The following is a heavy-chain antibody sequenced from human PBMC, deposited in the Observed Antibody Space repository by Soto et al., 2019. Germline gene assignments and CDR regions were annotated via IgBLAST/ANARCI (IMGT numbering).Heavy chain of an antibody. D-gene: IGHD2-21*02. Sequence: EVQLLESGGGLVQPGGSLRLSCAASGFTLSNHGMSWVRQAPGNGLEWVSAISGSGGSTYYADSVKGRFSISRDTSKNTLYLQMNGLRAEDTAVYYCAKGGFVGGDYVKDWGQGTLVTVSS. J-gene: IGHJ4*02. CDR1: GFTLSNHG. CDR2: ISGSGGST. CDR3: AKGGFVGGDYVKD. V-gene: IGHV3-23*01.